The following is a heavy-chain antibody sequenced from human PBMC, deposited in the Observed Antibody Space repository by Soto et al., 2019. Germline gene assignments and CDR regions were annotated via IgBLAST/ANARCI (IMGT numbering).Heavy chain of an antibody. CDR1: GFTFSSYP. CDR3: ARDLHWAFDY. V-gene: IGHV3-48*02. J-gene: IGHJ4*02. CDR2: IRGGSSII. D-gene: IGHD7-27*01. Sequence: GGSLRLSCAASGFTFSSYPMYWVRQAPGKGLEWVSYIRGGSSIISYADSVKGRFTISRDDAKNSLYLQMNSLRDEDTAIYYCARDLHWAFDYWGQGTLVTVSS.